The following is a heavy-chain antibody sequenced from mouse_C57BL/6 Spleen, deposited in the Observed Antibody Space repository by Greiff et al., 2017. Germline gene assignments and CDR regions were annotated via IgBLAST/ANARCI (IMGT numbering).Heavy chain of an antibody. Sequence: DVQLVESGGGLVQPKGSLKLSCAASGFSFNTYAMNWVRQAPGKGLEWVARIRHKSNNDATDYADSVKDRFTISSDDSESMLYLQMNNLKTEDTAMYCCVMHYDDYVYAMGYWGQGTSVTVSS. V-gene: IGHV10-1*01. CDR3: VMHYDDYVYAMGY. CDR1: GFSFNTYA. J-gene: IGHJ4*01. CDR2: IRHKSNNDAT. D-gene: IGHD2-3*01.